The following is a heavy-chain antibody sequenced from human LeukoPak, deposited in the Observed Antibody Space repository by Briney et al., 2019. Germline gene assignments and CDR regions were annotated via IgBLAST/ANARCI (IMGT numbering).Heavy chain of an antibody. D-gene: IGHD3-22*01. Sequence: GGSLRLSCAASGFTVSSNYMSWVRQAPGKGLERVSVIYSGGSTYYADSVKGRFTISRDNSKNTLYLQMNSLRAEDTAVYYCARGRFYLDNSGYSSFYYWGQGTLVTVSS. V-gene: IGHV3-66*01. CDR2: IYSGGST. CDR1: GFTVSSNY. CDR3: ARGRFYLDNSGYSSFYY. J-gene: IGHJ4*02.